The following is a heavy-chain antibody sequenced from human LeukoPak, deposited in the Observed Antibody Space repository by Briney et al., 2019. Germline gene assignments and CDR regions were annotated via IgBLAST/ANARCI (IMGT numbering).Heavy chain of an antibody. CDR2: ISAYNGNT. J-gene: IGHJ6*03. V-gene: IGHV1-18*01. D-gene: IGHD3-10*01. Sequence: ASVKVSCKASGYTFTSYGISWVRQAPGQGLEWMGWISAYNGNTNYAQKLQGRVTMTTDTSTSTAYMELSRLRSDGTAVYYCARVGTRITMVRGAWNYYYMDVWGKGTTVTISS. CDR3: ARVGTRITMVRGAWNYYYMDV. CDR1: GYTFTSYG.